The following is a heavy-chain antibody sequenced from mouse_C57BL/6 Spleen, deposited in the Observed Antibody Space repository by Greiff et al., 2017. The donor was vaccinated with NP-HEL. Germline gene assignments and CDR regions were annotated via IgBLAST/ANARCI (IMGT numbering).Heavy chain of an antibody. CDR1: GYNFTSYW. V-gene: IGHV1-53*01. CDR2: INPSNGGT. Sequence: QVQLQQSGTELVKPGASVKLSCKASGYNFTSYWMHWVKQRPGQGLEWIGNINPSNGGTNYNEKFKSKATLTVDKSSSTAYMQLSSLTSEDSAVYYCARPGDGYYAPFDYWGQGTTLTVSS. J-gene: IGHJ2*01. D-gene: IGHD2-3*01. CDR3: ARPGDGYYAPFDY.